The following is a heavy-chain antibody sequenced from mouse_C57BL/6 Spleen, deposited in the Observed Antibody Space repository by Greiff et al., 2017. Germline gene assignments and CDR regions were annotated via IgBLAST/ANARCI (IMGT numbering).Heavy chain of an antibody. J-gene: IGHJ2*01. CDR2: ISDGGSYT. CDR3: ARAGGYDYDGGAYFDY. Sequence: EVKVEESGGGLVKPGGSLKLSCAASGFTFSSYAMSWVRQTPEKRLEWVATISDGGSYTYYPDNVKGRFTISRDNAKNNLYLQMSHLKSEDTAMYYCARAGGYDYDGGAYFDYWGQGTTLTVSS. D-gene: IGHD2-4*01. CDR1: GFTFSSYA. V-gene: IGHV5-4*03.